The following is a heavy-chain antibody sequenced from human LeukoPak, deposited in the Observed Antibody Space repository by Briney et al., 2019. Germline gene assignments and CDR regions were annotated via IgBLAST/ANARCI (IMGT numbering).Heavy chain of an antibody. CDR3: ATGTKADCSGGRCTNWFDP. CDR1: GYTLTELS. CDR2: FDPEDGET. Sequence: ASVKVSCKVSGYTLTELSMHWVRQAPGKGLEWMGGFDPEDGETIYAQKFQGRVTMTEDTSTDTAYMELSSLRSEDTAVYYCATGTKADCSGGRCTNWFDPWGQGTLVTVSS. J-gene: IGHJ5*02. D-gene: IGHD2-15*01. V-gene: IGHV1-24*01.